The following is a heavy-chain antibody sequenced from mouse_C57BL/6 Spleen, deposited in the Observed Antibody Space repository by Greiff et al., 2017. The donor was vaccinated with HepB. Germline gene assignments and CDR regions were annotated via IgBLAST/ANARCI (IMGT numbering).Heavy chain of an antibody. CDR1: GFTFSDYG. CDR2: ISSGSSTI. J-gene: IGHJ2*01. D-gene: IGHD2-4*01. CDR3: ATWIYYDYDVYYFDY. Sequence: EVQLVESGGGLVKPGGSLKLSCAASGFTFSDYGMHWVRQAPEKGLEWVAYISSGSSTIYYADTVKGRFTISRDNAKNTLFLLMTSLRSADTAMYYCATWIYYDYDVYYFDYWGQGTTLTVSS. V-gene: IGHV5-17*01.